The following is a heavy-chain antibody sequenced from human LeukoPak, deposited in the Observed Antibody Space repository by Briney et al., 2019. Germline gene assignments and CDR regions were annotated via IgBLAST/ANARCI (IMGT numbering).Heavy chain of an antibody. CDR1: GFTFSSYG. CDR2: IWYDGSNK. V-gene: IGHV3-33*01. J-gene: IGHJ4*02. Sequence: GGSLRLSCAASGFTFSSYGMHWVHQAPGKGLEWVAVIWYDGSNKYYADSVKGRFTISRDNSKNTLYLQMNSLRAEDTAVYYCARSPPSYCSGGSCYGGGYYFDYWGQGTLVTVSS. D-gene: IGHD2-15*01. CDR3: ARSPPSYCSGGSCYGGGYYFDY.